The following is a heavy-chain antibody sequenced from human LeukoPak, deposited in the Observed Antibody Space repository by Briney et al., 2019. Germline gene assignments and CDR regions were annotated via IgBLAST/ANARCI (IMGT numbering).Heavy chain of an antibody. CDR1: GGSISSGGYS. Sequence: SETLSLTCAVSGGSISSGGYSWSWIRQPPGKGLEWIGYIYHSGSTYYNPSLKSRVTISVDRSKNQFSLKLSSVTAADTAVYYCARERAMDNAFDIWGQGTLVTVSS. V-gene: IGHV4-30-2*01. CDR3: ARERAMDNAFDI. CDR2: IYHSGST. D-gene: IGHD2-2*03. J-gene: IGHJ4*02.